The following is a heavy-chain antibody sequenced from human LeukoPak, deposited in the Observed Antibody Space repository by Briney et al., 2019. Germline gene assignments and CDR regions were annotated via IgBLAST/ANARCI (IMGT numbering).Heavy chain of an antibody. J-gene: IGHJ6*03. D-gene: IGHD3-22*01. V-gene: IGHV4-39*07. CDR3: TRGSIAYYYMDV. Sequence: SETLSLTCTVSGGSISSNSYYWGWIRQPPGKGLEWIGSIYYSGSTYYYPSLKSRVTISVDTSKNQFSLKLSSVTAADTAVYYCTRGSIAYYYMDVWGKGTTVTISS. CDR2: IYYSGST. CDR1: GGSISSNSYY.